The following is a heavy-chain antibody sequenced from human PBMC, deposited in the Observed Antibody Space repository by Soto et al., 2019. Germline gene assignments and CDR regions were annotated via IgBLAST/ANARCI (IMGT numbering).Heavy chain of an antibody. Sequence: ETLSLTCTVSGDSVSKYYWNWIRQPAGKGLEWIGRIYTTRSPNYNPSLKSRVTMSVDKSKNQFSLKLNLSAVTAADKAVYYCARSTAYGDYANLDTLGQRTLVTLSP. CDR1: GDSVSKYY. V-gene: IGHV4-4*07. J-gene: IGHJ5*02. CDR2: IYTTRSP. D-gene: IGHD4-17*01. CDR3: ARSTAYGDYANLDT.